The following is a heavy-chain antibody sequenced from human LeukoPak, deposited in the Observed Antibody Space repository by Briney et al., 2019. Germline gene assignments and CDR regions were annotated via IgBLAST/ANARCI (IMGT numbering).Heavy chain of an antibody. V-gene: IGHV4-59*12. CDR2: IYYSGGA. Sequence: SETLSLTCTVSGGSISSYYWSSNRQPPWKGLGWIGQIYYSGGANYNPSLKSRVTISVDTSKNQSTLKLSSVTAADTAVYYCARDERIMITFGGVTHNWFDPWGQGTLVTVSS. J-gene: IGHJ5*02. CDR3: ARDERIMITFGGVTHNWFDP. CDR1: GGSISSYY. D-gene: IGHD3-16*01.